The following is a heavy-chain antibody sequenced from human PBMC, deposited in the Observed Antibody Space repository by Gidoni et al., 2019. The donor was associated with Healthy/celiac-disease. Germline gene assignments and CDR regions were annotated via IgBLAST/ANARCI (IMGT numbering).Heavy chain of an antibody. CDR2: MSGNGGST. V-gene: IGHV3-64*01. CDR3: ATAFITTSYYYYYMDV. J-gene: IGHJ6*03. Sequence: EVPLVVSGGGLVQPGGSLRLPCGASGLTFHSCAIHWVRRAPGKGLEYVSAMSGNGGSTYDANSVKGRFTISRVNSKKTLYLKMGSLRAEDMAVYYCATAFITTSYYYYYMDVWGKGTTVTVSS. CDR1: GLTFHSCA. D-gene: IGHD3-22*01.